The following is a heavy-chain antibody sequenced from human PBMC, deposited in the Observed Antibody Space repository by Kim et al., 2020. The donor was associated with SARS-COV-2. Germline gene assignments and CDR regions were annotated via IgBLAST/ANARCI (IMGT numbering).Heavy chain of an antibody. CDR1: GGTFSSYA. CDR2: IIPIFGTA. V-gene: IGHV1-69*13. CDR3: ASKIGVANVDTAMVYYFDY. Sequence: SVKVSCKASGGTFSSYAISWVRQAPGQGLEWMGGIIPIFGTANYAQKFQGRVTITADESTSTAYMELSSLRSEDTAVYYCASKIGVANVDTAMVYYFDYWGQGTLVTVSS. J-gene: IGHJ4*02. D-gene: IGHD5-18*01.